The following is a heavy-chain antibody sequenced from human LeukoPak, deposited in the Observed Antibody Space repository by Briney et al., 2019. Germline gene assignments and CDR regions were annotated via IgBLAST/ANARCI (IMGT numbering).Heavy chain of an antibody. CDR2: VSSNGGRT. D-gene: IGHD5-12*01. Sequence: GSLRLSCSASGFTFTTYAIHWVRQAPGKGLEYVSAVSSNGGRTYYADSVKGRFTISRDNSKNTLYLQMSSLRVEDTAMYYCVKAVRPHILATTAFDYWGQGTLVTVSS. V-gene: IGHV3-64D*06. J-gene: IGHJ4*02. CDR1: GFTFTTYA. CDR3: VKAVRPHILATTAFDY.